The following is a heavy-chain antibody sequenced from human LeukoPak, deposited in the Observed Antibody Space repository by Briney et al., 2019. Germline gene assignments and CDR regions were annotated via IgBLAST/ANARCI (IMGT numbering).Heavy chain of an antibody. CDR1: GYSISSGYY. J-gene: IGHJ3*02. CDR2: IYHSGST. D-gene: IGHD2-2*01. Sequence: SETLSLTCAVSGYSISSGYYWGWIRQPPGKGLEWIGSIYHSGSTYYNPSLKSRVTISVDTSKNQFSLKLSSVTAADTAVYYCAREVVVPAPDASDIWGQGTMVTVSS. CDR3: AREVVVPAPDASDI. V-gene: IGHV4-38-2*02.